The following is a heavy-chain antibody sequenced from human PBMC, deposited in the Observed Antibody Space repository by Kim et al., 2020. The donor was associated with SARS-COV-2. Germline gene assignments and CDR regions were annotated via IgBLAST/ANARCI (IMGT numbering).Heavy chain of an antibody. CDR3: ARHRLHSGSYLDY. V-gene: IGHV4-39*01. D-gene: IGHD1-26*01. J-gene: IGHJ4*02. Sequence: SNPPLKGRVTISVDPSKNPFSLKLSSVTAADTAVYYCARHRLHSGSYLDYWGQGTLVTVSS.